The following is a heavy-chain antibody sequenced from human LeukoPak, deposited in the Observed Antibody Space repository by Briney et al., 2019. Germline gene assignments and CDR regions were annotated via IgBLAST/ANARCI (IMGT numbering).Heavy chain of an antibody. V-gene: IGHV3-21*01. Sequence: PGGSLRLSCAASGFTFSSYSMNWVRQAPGKGLGWVSSISSSSSYIYYADSVKGRFTISRDNAKNSLYLQMNSLRAEDTAVYYCAREGYNWNYYSADYYMDVWGKGTTVTVSS. CDR2: ISSSSSYI. CDR3: AREGYNWNYYSADYYMDV. D-gene: IGHD1-7*01. J-gene: IGHJ6*03. CDR1: GFTFSSYS.